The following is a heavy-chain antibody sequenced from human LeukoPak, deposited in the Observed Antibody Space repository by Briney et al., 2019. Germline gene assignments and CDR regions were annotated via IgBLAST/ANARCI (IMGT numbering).Heavy chain of an antibody. CDR1: GFTFSSYG. J-gene: IGHJ5*02. V-gene: IGHV3-33*06. D-gene: IGHD2-15*01. CDR2: IWYDGSNK. CDR3: AKGGYCSGGSCYSRVFDP. Sequence: VQPGRSLRLSCAASGFTFSSYGMHWVRQAPGKGLEWVAVIWYDGSNKYYADSVKGRFTISRDNSKNTLYLQMNSLRAEDTAVYYCAKGGYCSGGSCYSRVFDPWGQGTLVTVSS.